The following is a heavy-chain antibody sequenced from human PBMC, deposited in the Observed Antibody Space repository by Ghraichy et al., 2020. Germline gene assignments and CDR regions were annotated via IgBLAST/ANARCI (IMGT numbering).Heavy chain of an antibody. J-gene: IGHJ4*02. CDR1: GFTFSSYS. V-gene: IGHV3-21*01. Sequence: GGSLRLSCAASGFTFSSYSMNWVRQAPGKGLEWVSSISSSSSYIYYADSVKGRFTISRDNAKNSLYLQMNSLRAEDTAVYYCARSPDYGDYVVDYWGQGTLVTVSS. CDR2: ISSSSSYI. D-gene: IGHD4-17*01. CDR3: ARSPDYGDYVVDY.